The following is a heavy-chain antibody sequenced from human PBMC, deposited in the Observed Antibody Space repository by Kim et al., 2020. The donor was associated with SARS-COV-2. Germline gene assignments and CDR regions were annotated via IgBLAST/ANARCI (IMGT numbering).Heavy chain of an antibody. J-gene: IGHJ4*02. CDR3: ARTIAAAGKVDY. CDR1: GGSISSSSYY. CDR2: IYYSGST. Sequence: SETLSLTCTVSGGSISSSSYYWGWIRQPPGKGLEWIGSIYYSGSTYYNPSLKSRVTISVDTSKNQFSLKLSSVTAADTAVYYCARTIAAAGKVDYWGQGTLVTVSS. D-gene: IGHD6-13*01. V-gene: IGHV4-39*01.